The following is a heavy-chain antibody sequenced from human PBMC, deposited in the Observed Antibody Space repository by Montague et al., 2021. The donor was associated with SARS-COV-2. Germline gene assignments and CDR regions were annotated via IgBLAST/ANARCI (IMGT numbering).Heavy chain of an antibody. J-gene: IGHJ4*02. Sequence: SETLSLTCAVYGGSFSGYYWSWIRQPPGKGLEWIGEINHSGSTNYNPSLKSRVTLSVDTSKKQFSLQLSSLTAADTAVYYCARVAGCYYVDSSVYFDYWGQGALVTVSS. D-gene: IGHD3-22*01. CDR3: ARVAGCYYVDSSVYFDY. V-gene: IGHV4-34*01. CDR2: INHSGST. CDR1: GGSFSGYY.